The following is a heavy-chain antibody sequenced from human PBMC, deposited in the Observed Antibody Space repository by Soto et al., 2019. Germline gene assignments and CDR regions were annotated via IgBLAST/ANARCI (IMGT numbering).Heavy chain of an antibody. Sequence: EVQLVESGGGLVQPGRSLRLSCAASGFTFDDYAMHWVRQAPGKGLEWVSGISWNSGYIGYADSVKGRFTISRDNAKNSLYLQMNCLRAEDTALYYCAKDGVSYNWNYASYFDYWGQGTLVTVSS. CDR1: GFTFDDYA. CDR2: ISWNSGYI. J-gene: IGHJ4*02. CDR3: AKDGVSYNWNYASYFDY. V-gene: IGHV3-9*01. D-gene: IGHD1-7*01.